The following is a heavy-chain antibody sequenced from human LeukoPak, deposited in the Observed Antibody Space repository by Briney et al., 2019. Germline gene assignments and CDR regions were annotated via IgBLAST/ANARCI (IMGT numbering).Heavy chain of an antibody. Sequence: PSETLSLTCAVYGGSFSGYYWSWIRQPPGKGLEWIGEINHSGSTKYNPSLKSRVTISVDTSKNQFSLKLSSVTAADTAVYYCAREAYYGSGSYHLGYWGQGTLVTVSS. CDR3: AREAYYGSGSYHLGY. CDR1: GGSFSGYY. D-gene: IGHD3-10*01. J-gene: IGHJ4*02. CDR2: INHSGST. V-gene: IGHV4-34*01.